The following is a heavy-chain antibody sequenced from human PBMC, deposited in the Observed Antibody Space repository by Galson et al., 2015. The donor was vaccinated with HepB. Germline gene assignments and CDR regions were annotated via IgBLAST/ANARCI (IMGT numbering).Heavy chain of an antibody. CDR3: AQLGTGY. Sequence: SLRLSCAASGFSVSGNYMNWVRQASGKGLEWVSVISSGGSTSYADSVKGRFTISRDISKNRLYLQMDSLRADDTAVYYCAQLGTGYWGQGTLVTVSS. CDR2: ISSGGST. V-gene: IGHV3-53*01. D-gene: IGHD7-27*01. CDR1: GFSVSGNY. J-gene: IGHJ4*02.